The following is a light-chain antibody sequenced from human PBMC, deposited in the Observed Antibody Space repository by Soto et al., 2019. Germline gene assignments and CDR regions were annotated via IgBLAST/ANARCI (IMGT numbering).Light chain of an antibody. V-gene: IGKV1-39*01. CDR3: QLSYRSPPT. CDR2: AAS. CDR1: QSISNK. Sequence: DIQMTQSPPSLSASVGDRVTMTCRASQSISNKLNWYQQKPGKVPKLLIYAASSLQSGVPSKFSGSGSGTDFTLTISSLQPEDFATYYCQLSYRSPPTCGQGTKVEIK. J-gene: IGKJ1*01.